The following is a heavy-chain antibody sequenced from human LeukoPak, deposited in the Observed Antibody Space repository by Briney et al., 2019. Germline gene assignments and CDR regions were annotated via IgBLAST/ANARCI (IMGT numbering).Heavy chain of an antibody. CDR1: GGTFISYA. V-gene: IGHV1-69*04. J-gene: IGHJ4*02. D-gene: IGHD2-2*01. CDR3: ARGGGRGYCSSTSCYVYNY. CDR2: IIPILGIA. Sequence: SVKVSCKASGGTFISYAISWVRQAPGQGLEWMGRIIPILGIANYAQKFQGRVTITADKSTSTAYMELSSLRSEDTAVYYCARGGGRGYCSSTSCYVYNYWGQGTLVTVSS.